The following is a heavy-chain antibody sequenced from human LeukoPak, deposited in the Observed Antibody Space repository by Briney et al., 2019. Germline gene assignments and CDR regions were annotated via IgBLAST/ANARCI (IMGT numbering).Heavy chain of an antibody. J-gene: IGHJ4*02. CDR2: ITSSSSTI. CDR3: AREGIIWGTYRYFDY. V-gene: IGHV3-48*01. CDR1: GSTFDAYA. D-gene: IGHD3-16*02. Sequence: GGSLRLSCAASGSTFDAYAMNWARQAPGKGLEWLSYITSSSSTIYYADSVKGRFTISRDNAKNSLYLQMNSLRAEDTAVYYCAREGIIWGTYRYFDYWGQGTLVTVSS.